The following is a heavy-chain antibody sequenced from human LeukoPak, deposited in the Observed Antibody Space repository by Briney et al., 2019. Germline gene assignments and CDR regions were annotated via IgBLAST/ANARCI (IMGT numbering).Heavy chain of an antibody. J-gene: IGHJ6*02. Sequence: GGSLRLSCAASGFTFSDYYMSSVRQAPGKGLEWDSYISSSGSTIYYADSVKGRFTISRDNAKNSLYLKMNSVRAEDTALYYCARAGDFWSGTNYYYYGMDVWGQGTTVTVSS. CDR3: ARAGDFWSGTNYYYYGMDV. V-gene: IGHV3-11*01. D-gene: IGHD3-3*01. CDR2: ISSSGSTI. CDR1: GFTFSDYY.